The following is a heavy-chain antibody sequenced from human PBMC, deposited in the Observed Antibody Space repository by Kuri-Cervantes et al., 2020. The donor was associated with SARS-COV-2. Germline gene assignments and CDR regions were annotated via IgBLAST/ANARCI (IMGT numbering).Heavy chain of an antibody. D-gene: IGHD1-26*01. CDR1: GFTFSSYG. J-gene: IGHJ4*02. V-gene: IGHV3-30*18. CDR2: ISYDGSNK. CDR3: AKEYSGSWGYGY. Sequence: GGSLRLSCAASGFTFSSYGMHWVRQAPGKGLEWVAVISYDGSNKYYADSVKGRFTISRDNSKNTLYLQMNSLRAEDTDVYYCAKEYSGSWGYGYWGQGTLVTVSS.